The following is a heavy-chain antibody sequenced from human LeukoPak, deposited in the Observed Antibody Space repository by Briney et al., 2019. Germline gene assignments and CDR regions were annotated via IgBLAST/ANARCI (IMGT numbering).Heavy chain of an antibody. CDR3: ARKDYGSGKFDY. Sequence: PSETLSLTRAVSGGSISSSYWWSWVRQPPGKGLEWIGEIYHSGSTNYNPSLKSRVTISVDKSNNQFSLKLSSVTAADTAVYYCARKDYGSGKFDYWGQGTLVTVSS. J-gene: IGHJ4*02. V-gene: IGHV4-4*02. D-gene: IGHD3-10*01. CDR2: IYHSGST. CDR1: GGSISSSYW.